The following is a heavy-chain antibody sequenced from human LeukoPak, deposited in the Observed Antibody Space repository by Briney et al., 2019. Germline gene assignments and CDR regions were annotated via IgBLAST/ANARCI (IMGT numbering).Heavy chain of an antibody. D-gene: IGHD4-17*01. CDR2: IYSGSGPT. V-gene: IGHV3-66*01. CDR3: ARDAVTTAYYYKYGTDV. J-gene: IGHJ6*02. CDR1: GFTLSSNC. Sequence: GGSLKLSCAASGFTLSSNCMSWVRQAPGKGLEWVSVIYSGSGPTYYADSVKGRFTISRDNSKNTLYLQMNSLRAEDTAVYYCARDAVTTAYYYKYGTDVWGQGTTVTVSS.